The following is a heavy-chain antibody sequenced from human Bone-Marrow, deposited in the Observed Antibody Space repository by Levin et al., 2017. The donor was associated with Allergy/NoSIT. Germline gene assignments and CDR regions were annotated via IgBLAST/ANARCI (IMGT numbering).Heavy chain of an antibody. D-gene: IGHD2-8*01. J-gene: IGHJ4*02. CDR2: ASGISDET. CDR1: GFTFRGVA. Sequence: GGSLRLSCAASGFTFRGVAMSWVRQTPGKGLEWVSSASGISDETYYADSVKGRFTTSRDNSRNMVYLQMNSLRAEDTALYYCAKDECGNYCTLDSWGQGTLVTVSS. V-gene: IGHV3-23*01. CDR3: AKDECGNYCTLDS.